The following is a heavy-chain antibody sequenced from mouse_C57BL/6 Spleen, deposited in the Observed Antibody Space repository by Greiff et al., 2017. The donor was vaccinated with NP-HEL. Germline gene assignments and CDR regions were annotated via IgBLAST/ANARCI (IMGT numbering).Heavy chain of an antibody. Sequence: EVHLVESGGGLVQSGRSLRLSCATSGFTFSDFYMEWVRQAPGKGLEWIAASRNKANDYTTEYSASVKGRFIVSRDTSQSILYLQMNALRAEDTAIYYCARDASSSYPHWYFEVWGTGTTVTVSS. J-gene: IGHJ1*03. D-gene: IGHD1-1*01. CDR3: ARDASSSYPHWYFEV. CDR1: GFTFSDFY. V-gene: IGHV7-1*01. CDR2: SRNKANDYTT.